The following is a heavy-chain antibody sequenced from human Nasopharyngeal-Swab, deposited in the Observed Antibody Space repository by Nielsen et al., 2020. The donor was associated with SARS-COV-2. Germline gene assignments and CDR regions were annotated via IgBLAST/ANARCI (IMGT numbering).Heavy chain of an antibody. J-gene: IGHJ3*02. D-gene: IGHD6-19*01. CDR3: ARGAVAGRNAFDI. CDR2: ISYDGTIQ. Sequence: GEFLKISCAASGFNVSRFGMHWVRQAPGKGLQWMAFISYDGTIQYYADSVKGRFTISRDNSKNTLYLQMNSLRPEDTAVHYCARGAVAGRNAFDIWGQGTMVTVSS. CDR1: GFNVSRFG. V-gene: IGHV3-30*03.